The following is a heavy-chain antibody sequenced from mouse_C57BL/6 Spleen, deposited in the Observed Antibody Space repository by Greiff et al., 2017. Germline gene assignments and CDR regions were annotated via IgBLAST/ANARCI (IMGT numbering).Heavy chain of an antibody. Sequence: QVQLQQPGAELVRPGPSVKLSCTASGYTFTSYWMHWVKQRPGQGLEWIGVIDTSDSYTNYNQKFTGKATLTVDTSSSTAYMQLSSLTSEDSAVYYCARRYYYCGSSNYGGQGTTLTVYS. CDR2: IDTSDSYT. V-gene: IGHV1-59*01. CDR1: GYTFTSYW. CDR3: ARRYYYCGSSNY. D-gene: IGHD1-1*01. J-gene: IGHJ2*01.